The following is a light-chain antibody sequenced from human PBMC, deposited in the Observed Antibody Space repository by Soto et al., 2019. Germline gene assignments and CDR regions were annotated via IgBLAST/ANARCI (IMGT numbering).Light chain of an antibody. CDR1: PSASRR. J-gene: IGKJ2*01. V-gene: IGKV1-5*01. Sequence: DIQMTQSPSTLSASVGARITITCRATPSASRRLAWFQQKPGKAPKLLIYDASSLGSGVPSRFSGRGSGTEFTLTISSLQPDDCATYYCHTYNSYSLHTFGQGTKLEIK. CDR3: HTYNSYSLHT. CDR2: DAS.